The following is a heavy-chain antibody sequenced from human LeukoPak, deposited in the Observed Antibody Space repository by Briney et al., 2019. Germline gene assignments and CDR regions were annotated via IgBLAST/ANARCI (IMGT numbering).Heavy chain of an antibody. Sequence: GGSLRLSCAASGFTFSSYSMNWVRQAPGKGLEWVSSISSSSSTIYYADSVKGRFTISRDNAKNSLYLQMNSLRAEDTAVYYCARGHDSSGYYYYYYYMDVWGKGTTVTVSS. CDR3: ARGHDSSGYYYYYYYMDV. V-gene: IGHV3-48*01. J-gene: IGHJ6*03. D-gene: IGHD3-22*01. CDR2: ISSSSSTI. CDR1: GFTFSSYS.